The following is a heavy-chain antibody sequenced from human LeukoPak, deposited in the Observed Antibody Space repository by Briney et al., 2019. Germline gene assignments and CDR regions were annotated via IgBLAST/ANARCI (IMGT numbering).Heavy chain of an antibody. CDR1: GFTFTSYW. Sequence: GGSLRLSCAASGFTFTSYWMTWVRQAPGKGLEWVANINRNGSDKYYVDSVKGRFTISRDNAKNSLYLQMNSLRAEDTAVYYCASSGGYCSSTSCHTWDYWGQGTLVTVSS. CDR3: ASSGGYCSSTSCHTWDY. CDR2: INRNGSDK. D-gene: IGHD2-2*02. J-gene: IGHJ4*02. V-gene: IGHV3-7*01.